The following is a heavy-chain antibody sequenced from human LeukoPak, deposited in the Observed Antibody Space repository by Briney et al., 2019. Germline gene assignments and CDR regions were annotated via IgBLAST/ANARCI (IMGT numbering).Heavy chain of an antibody. D-gene: IGHD3-10*01. CDR3: ARLEAAGGFGYYFDY. J-gene: IGHJ4*02. CDR1: GYTFTSYG. Sequence: ASVKVSCKASGYTFTSYGISWVRQAPGQGLEWMGWISAYNGNTSYAQKLQGRVTMTTDTSTSTAYMELRSLRSDDTAVYYCARLEAAGGFGYYFDYWGQGTLVTVSS. V-gene: IGHV1-18*01. CDR2: ISAYNGNT.